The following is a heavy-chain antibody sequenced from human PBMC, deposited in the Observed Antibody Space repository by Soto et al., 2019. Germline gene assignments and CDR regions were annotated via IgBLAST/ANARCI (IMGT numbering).Heavy chain of an antibody. D-gene: IGHD2-15*01. CDR1: GGSSSSYY. CDR2: IGYSGST. Sequence: QVQLQESGPGLVKPSETLSLSCTASGGSSSSYYWIWIRQPPGKGLEWIGYIGYSGSTNYNPSLKTRVTTPVETSKNQFSLKRSSVTAADTAVNYFARGKELVAMPPGYGGQGTLVTVSS. V-gene: IGHV4-59*01. CDR3: ARGKELVAMPPGY. J-gene: IGHJ4*02.